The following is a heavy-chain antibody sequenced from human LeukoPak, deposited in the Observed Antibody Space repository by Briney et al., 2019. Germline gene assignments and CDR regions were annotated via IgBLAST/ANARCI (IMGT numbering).Heavy chain of an antibody. CDR1: GGSFSGYY. J-gene: IGHJ6*03. V-gene: IGHV4-34*01. CDR3: ARGLGSYGSNYYYYYYMDV. Sequence: PSETLSLTCAVYGGSFSGYYWSWIRQPPGKGLERIGEINHSGSTNYNPSLKSRVTISVDTSKNQFSLKLSSVTAADTAVYYCARGLGSYGSNYYYYYYMDVWGKGTTVTVSS. D-gene: IGHD5-18*01. CDR2: INHSGST.